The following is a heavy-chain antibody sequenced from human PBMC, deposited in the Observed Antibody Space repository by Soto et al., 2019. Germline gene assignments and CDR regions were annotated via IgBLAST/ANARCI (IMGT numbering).Heavy chain of an antibody. CDR2: INPNSGGT. D-gene: IGHD6-6*01. CDR1: GYTFTGYY. CDR3: ARSSGSSSSSNDY. V-gene: IGHV1-2*04. Sequence: ASVKVSCKASGYTFTGYYMHWVRQAPGQGLEWMGWINPNSGGTNYAQKFQGWVTMTRDTSISTAYMELSRLRSDDTAVYYCARSSGSSSSSNDYWGQGTLVTVSS. J-gene: IGHJ4*02.